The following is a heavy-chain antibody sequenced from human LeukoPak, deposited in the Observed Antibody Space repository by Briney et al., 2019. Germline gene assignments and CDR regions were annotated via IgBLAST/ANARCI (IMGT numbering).Heavy chain of an antibody. CDR3: ARDVSSSTSCYRAYYYGMDV. D-gene: IGHD2-2*01. Sequence: PSETLSLTCTVSGGSDSSGSYYWSWIRQPPGKGLEWIGYIYYSGSTNYNPSLKSRVTISVDTSKNQFSLKLSSVTAADTAVYYCARDVSSSTSCYRAYYYGMDVWGKGTTVTVSS. CDR1: GGSDSSGSYY. V-gene: IGHV4-61*01. CDR2: IYYSGST. J-gene: IGHJ6*04.